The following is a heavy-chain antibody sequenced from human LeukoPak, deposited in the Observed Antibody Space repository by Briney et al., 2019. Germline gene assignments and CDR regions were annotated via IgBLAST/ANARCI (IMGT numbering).Heavy chain of an antibody. CDR2: IWYDGSNE. Sequence: GGSLRLSCAASGFTFSNYGMHWVRQAPGKGLEWVAAIWYDGSNEYYGDSVKGRFTISSDNSKNTLYLQMNSLRAEDTAAYYCARAGYGDPHFDFWGQGTLVTVSS. J-gene: IGHJ4*02. CDR3: ARAGYGDPHFDF. CDR1: GFTFSNYG. V-gene: IGHV3-33*01. D-gene: IGHD4-17*01.